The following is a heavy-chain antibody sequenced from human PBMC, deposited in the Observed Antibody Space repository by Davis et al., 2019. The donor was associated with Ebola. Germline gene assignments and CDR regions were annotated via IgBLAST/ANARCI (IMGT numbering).Heavy chain of an antibody. V-gene: IGHV3-64*01. CDR1: GFTFSSYA. J-gene: IGHJ4*02. D-gene: IGHD2-15*01. Sequence: GESLKISCAASGFTFSSYAMHWVRQAPGKGLEYVSAISSNGGSTYYANSVKGRFTISRDNSKNTLYLQMGSLRAEDMAVYYCARGGCSGGSCYSPDYWGQGTLVTVSS. CDR2: ISSNGGST. CDR3: ARGGCSGGSCYSPDY.